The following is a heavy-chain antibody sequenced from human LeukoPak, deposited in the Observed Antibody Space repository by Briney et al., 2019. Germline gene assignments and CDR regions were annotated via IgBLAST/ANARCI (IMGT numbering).Heavy chain of an antibody. CDR3: ARGEVGIPRYCGSTTCNAPFNT. D-gene: IGHD2-2*01. CDR1: GGSISSSSYY. V-gene: IGHV4-39*01. J-gene: IGHJ5*02. CDR2: IYYSGST. Sequence: SETPSLTCTVSGGSISSSSYYWGWIRQPPGKGLEWIGSIYYSGSTYYNPSLKSRVTISVDTSKNQFSLKLSSVTAADTAVYYCARGEVGIPRYCGSTTCNAPFNTWGQETRVTVSS.